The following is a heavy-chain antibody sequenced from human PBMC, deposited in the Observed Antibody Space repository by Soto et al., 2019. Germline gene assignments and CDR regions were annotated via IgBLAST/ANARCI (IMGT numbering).Heavy chain of an antibody. D-gene: IGHD3-9*01. V-gene: IGHV4-39*01. CDR1: GGSINSSSYY. CDR3: ARHYDYDILTGYPHDAFDI. J-gene: IGHJ3*02. CDR2: IYYSGST. Sequence: QLQLQESGPGLVKPSETLSLTCTVSGGSINSSSYYWGWIRQPPGKGLEWIGSIYYSGSTYCNPSLKNRVTISVDTSKNQCSLKLSSVTAADTAVYYFARHYDYDILTGYPHDAFDIWGQGTMVTVSS.